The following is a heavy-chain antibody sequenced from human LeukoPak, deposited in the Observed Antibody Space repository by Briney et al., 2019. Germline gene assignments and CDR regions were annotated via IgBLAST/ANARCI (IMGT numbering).Heavy chain of an antibody. CDR1: NDSISSSNYY. J-gene: IGHJ6*02. V-gene: IGHV4-39*01. Sequence: SETLSLTCIVSNDSISSSNYYWGWIRQPPGKGLEWIGSFYSTDTTYYTPYLKSRVSISVDTSKNQFFLRLSSVTTADSGVYYCASTHFDIGFYYYGMDVWGQGTTVTVSS. CDR3: ASTHFDIGFYYYGMDV. CDR2: FYSTDTT. D-gene: IGHD3-3*02.